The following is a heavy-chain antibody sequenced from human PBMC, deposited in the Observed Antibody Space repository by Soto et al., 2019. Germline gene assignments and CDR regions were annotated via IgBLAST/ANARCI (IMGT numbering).Heavy chain of an antibody. V-gene: IGHV3-23*01. CDR3: AKYSSGWYHPFDY. CDR2: ISGSGGST. J-gene: IGHJ4*02. D-gene: IGHD6-19*01. CDR1: GFTFSSYA. Sequence: EVQLLESGGGLVQPGGSLRLSCAASGFTFSSYAMSWVRQAPGKGLEWVSAISGSGGSTYYADSVKGRFTMSRDTSKNTLYLQMNSLRAEDTAVYYCAKYSSGWYHPFDYWGQGTLVTVSS.